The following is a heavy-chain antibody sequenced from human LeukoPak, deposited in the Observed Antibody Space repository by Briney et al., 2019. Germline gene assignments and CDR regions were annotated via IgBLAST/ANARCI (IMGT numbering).Heavy chain of an antibody. D-gene: IGHD2-2*01. CDR3: ARAGVVVPAAMFSLNYYYMDV. Sequence: ASVKVSCKASGYTFTSYGISWVRQAPGQGLEWMGGIIPIFGTANYAQKFQGRVTITADESTSTAYMELSSLRSEDTAVYYCARAGVVVPAAMFSLNYYYMDVWGKGTTVTISS. CDR2: IIPIFGTA. V-gene: IGHV1-69*13. CDR1: GYTFTSYG. J-gene: IGHJ6*03.